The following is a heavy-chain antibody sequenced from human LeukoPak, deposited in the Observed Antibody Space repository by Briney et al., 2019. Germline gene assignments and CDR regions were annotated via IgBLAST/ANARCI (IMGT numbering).Heavy chain of an antibody. CDR3: ARTSSQGLWSDAFDI. V-gene: IGHV3-21*01. Sequence: GGSLRLSCAASGFTFSSYAMSWVRQAPGKGLEWVSAISSGSSYIYYAHSVKGRFTISRDNAKNSLYLQMNSLRAEDTAVYYCARTSSQGLWSDAFDIWGQGTMVTVSS. D-gene: IGHD4/OR15-4a*01. J-gene: IGHJ3*02. CDR2: ISSGSSYI. CDR1: GFTFSSYA.